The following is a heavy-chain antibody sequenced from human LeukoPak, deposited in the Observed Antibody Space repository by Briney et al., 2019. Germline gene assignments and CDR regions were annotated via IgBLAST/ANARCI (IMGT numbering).Heavy chain of an antibody. Sequence: SEILSLTCAVYGGSFSGYYWSWIRQPPGKGLEWIGEINHSGSTNYNPSVKSRVTISVDTSKNQFSLKLSSVTAADTAVYYCARRITIFGVVCWFDPWGQGTLVTVSS. CDR1: GGSFSGYY. CDR2: INHSGST. CDR3: ARRITIFGVVCWFDP. D-gene: IGHD3-3*01. J-gene: IGHJ5*02. V-gene: IGHV4-34*01.